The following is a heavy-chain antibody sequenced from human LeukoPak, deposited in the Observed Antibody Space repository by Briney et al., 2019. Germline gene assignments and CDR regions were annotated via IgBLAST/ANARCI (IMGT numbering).Heavy chain of an antibody. CDR2: ISGSGGST. D-gene: IGHD6-19*01. V-gene: IGHV3-23*01. Sequence: GGSLRLSCAASGFTFSSYAMSWVRRARGKGLEWVSTISGSGGSTYFADSVKGRFTISRDNSKNTLYLHMNSLRAEDTAVYYCAKRVIYSSGWYHFDYWGQGTLVTVSS. J-gene: IGHJ4*02. CDR3: AKRVIYSSGWYHFDY. CDR1: GFTFSSYA.